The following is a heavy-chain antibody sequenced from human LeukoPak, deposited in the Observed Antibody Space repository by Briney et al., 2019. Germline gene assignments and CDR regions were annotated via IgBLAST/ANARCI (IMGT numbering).Heavy chain of an antibody. CDR1: GYTFTGYY. Sequence: GASVKVSCKASGYTFTGYYMHWVRQAPGQGLEWMGRINPNSGGTNYAQKFQGRVTMTRDTSISTAYMELSRLRSDDAAVYYCAVLYSYATEEFDYWGQGTLVTVSS. D-gene: IGHD5-18*01. J-gene: IGHJ4*02. CDR2: INPNSGGT. V-gene: IGHV1-2*06. CDR3: AVLYSYATEEFDY.